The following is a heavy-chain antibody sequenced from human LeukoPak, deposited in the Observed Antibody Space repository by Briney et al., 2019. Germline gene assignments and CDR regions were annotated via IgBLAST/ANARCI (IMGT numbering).Heavy chain of an antibody. CDR1: GFTFSSYA. D-gene: IGHD3-22*01. J-gene: IGHJ5*02. Sequence: GGSLRLSCAASGFTFSSYAMSWVRQAPGKGLEWVSSISGSGGSTNYADSVKGRFTISRDNSKNTLYLRMNSLRAEDTAVYYCAKCRYYYDSPDWFDPWGQGTLVIVSS. CDR2: ISGSGGST. CDR3: AKCRYYYDSPDWFDP. V-gene: IGHV3-23*01.